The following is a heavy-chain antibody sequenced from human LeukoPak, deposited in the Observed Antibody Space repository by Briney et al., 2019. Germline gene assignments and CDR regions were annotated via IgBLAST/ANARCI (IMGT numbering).Heavy chain of an antibody. Sequence: GGSLRLSCAASGFTFSNYAMRWVRQAPGEGLGWVSGISGSGDSTYYADSVKGRFTISRDNSKNTLYLQMNSLRAEDTAVYYCARRSGIAVAGAFDYWGQGTLVTVSS. D-gene: IGHD6-19*01. CDR2: ISGSGDST. V-gene: IGHV3-23*01. CDR1: GFTFSNYA. CDR3: ARRSGIAVAGAFDY. J-gene: IGHJ4*02.